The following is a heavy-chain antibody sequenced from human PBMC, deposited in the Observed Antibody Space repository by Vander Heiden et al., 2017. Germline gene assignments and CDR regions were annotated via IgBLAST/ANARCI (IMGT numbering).Heavy chain of an antibody. CDR2: INPNSGGT. CDR3: ARAYYYGMDV. CDR1: GSTFTTYY. J-gene: IGHJ6*02. Sequence: QVQLVQSGAEVKKPGASVKVSCTASGSTFTTYYIHWVRQAPGQGLEWVGRINPNSGGTNYARKFQGRVTMTRATSISTVYMELTRLTSDDTALYYCARAYYYGMDVWGQGTTVTVSS. V-gene: IGHV1-2*06.